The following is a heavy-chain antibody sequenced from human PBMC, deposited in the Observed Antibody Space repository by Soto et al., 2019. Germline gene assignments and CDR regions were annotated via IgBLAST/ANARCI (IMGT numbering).Heavy chain of an antibody. D-gene: IGHD1-1*01. V-gene: IGHV3-30-3*01. Sequence: PGGSLRLSCAASGFTFSSYAMHWVRQAPGKGLEWVAVISYDGSNKYYADSVKGRFTISRDNSKNTLYLQMNSLRAEDTAVYYCAKESTWTRNFDYWGQGTLVTVSS. CDR3: AKESTWTRNFDY. CDR1: GFTFSSYA. CDR2: ISYDGSNK. J-gene: IGHJ4*02.